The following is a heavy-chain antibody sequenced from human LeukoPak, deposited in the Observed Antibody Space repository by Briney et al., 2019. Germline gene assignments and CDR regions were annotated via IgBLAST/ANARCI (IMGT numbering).Heavy chain of an antibody. CDR3: ARVGTTSPKDDYYYGMDV. Sequence: GGSLRLSCAASGFTFDDYAMHWVRQAPGKGLEWVSGISWNSGSIGYADSVKGRFTISRDNAKNSLYLQMNSLRAEDTAVYYCARVGTTSPKDDYYYGMDVWGQGTTVTVSS. V-gene: IGHV3-9*01. D-gene: IGHD4-11*01. J-gene: IGHJ6*02. CDR2: ISWNSGSI. CDR1: GFTFDDYA.